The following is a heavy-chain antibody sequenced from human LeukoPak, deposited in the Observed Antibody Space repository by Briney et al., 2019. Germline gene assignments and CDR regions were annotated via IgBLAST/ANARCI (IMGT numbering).Heavy chain of an antibody. J-gene: IGHJ4*02. CDR3: AIVGSGSFGYFDY. V-gene: IGHV4-38-2*02. CDR1: DSSITSTYY. D-gene: IGHD3-10*01. Sequence: SETLSLTCTVSDSSITSTYYWGWIRQPPGKGLEWIGSIYYSGSAYYNPSLKSRVTISVDTSKKQFSLKLSSVTAADTAVYYCAIVGSGSFGYFDYWGQGTLVTVSS. CDR2: IYYSGSA.